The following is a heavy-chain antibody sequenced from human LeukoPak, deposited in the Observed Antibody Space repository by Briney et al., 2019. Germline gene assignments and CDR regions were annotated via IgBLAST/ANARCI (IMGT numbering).Heavy chain of an antibody. CDR3: ARVRADYSVSSSGVDV. J-gene: IGHJ6*04. CDR2: INSDGSST. D-gene: IGHD4/OR15-4a*01. V-gene: IGHV3-74*01. Sequence: PGGSLRLSCAASGFTFSSYWMHWVRQVPGKGLVWVSRINSDGSSTSYADSVKGRFTISRDNAKNTLYLQMNSLRAEDTAVYYCARVRADYSVSSSGVDVWGKGTTVTVSS. CDR1: GFTFSSYW.